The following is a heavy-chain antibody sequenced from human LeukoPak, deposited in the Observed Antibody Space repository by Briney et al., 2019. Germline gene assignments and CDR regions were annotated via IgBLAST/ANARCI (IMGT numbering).Heavy chain of an antibody. V-gene: IGHV3-48*04. CDR1: GFTFSYYS. Sequence: GGSLRLSCAASGFTFSYYSTNWVRQAPGKGLEWISYSNTDGTISYADSVKGRFTISRDNAKNSLYLQMNSLRAEDTAVYYCARSSGWYGWGQGTLVTVSS. CDR3: ARSSGWYG. J-gene: IGHJ4*02. D-gene: IGHD6-19*01. CDR2: SNTDGTI.